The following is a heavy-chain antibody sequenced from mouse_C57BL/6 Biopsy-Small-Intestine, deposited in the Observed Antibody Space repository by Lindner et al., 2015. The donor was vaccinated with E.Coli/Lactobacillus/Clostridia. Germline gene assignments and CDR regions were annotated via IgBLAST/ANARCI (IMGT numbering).Heavy chain of an antibody. Sequence: VQLQESGGGLVQPKGSLKLSCAASGFTFNAYVMHWVRQAPGKGLEWVARIRSKSTNYATYYADSVKDRFTISRDDSQSMLYLQMNNLNTEDTAMYYCVSTGASGYFDVWGTGTTVTVSS. J-gene: IGHJ1*03. CDR2: IRSKSTNYAT. V-gene: IGHV10-3*01. CDR1: GFTFNAYV. D-gene: IGHD4-1*01. CDR3: VSTGASGYFDV.